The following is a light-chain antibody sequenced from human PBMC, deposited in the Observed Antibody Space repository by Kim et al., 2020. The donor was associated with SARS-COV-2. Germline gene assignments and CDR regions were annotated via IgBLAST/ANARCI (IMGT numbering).Light chain of an antibody. CDR2: ANT. J-gene: IGLJ2*01. CDR1: SSNIGAGYD. Sequence: QSVLTQPPSVSGAPGQRVTISCTGTSSNIGAGYDVPWYQQLPGTAPKLLIYANTNRPSGVPDRFSGSKSGTSASLAITGLQAEDEADYYCQSYDSSRSGWVFGGGTQLTVL. CDR3: QSYDSSRSGWV. V-gene: IGLV1-40*01.